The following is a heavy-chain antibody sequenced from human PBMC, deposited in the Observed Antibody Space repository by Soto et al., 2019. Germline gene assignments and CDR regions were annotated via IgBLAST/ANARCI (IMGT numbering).Heavy chain of an antibody. V-gene: IGHV2-5*02. D-gene: IGHD7-27*01. CDR1: GFSLSTSGVG. CDR3: AHSLIPNWGSRGAFDY. CDR2: IYWDDDK. J-gene: IGHJ4*02. Sequence: QITLKESGPTLVKPTQTLTLTCTFSGFSLSTSGVGVGWIRQPPGKALEWLALIYWDDDKRYSPSLKSRLTITKDTSKHHVVLTMTNMDPVDTATYYCAHSLIPNWGSRGAFDYWGQGTLVTVSS.